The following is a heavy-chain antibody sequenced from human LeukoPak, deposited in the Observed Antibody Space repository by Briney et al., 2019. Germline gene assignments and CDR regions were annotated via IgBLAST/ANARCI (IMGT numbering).Heavy chain of an antibody. D-gene: IGHD1-26*01. J-gene: IGHJ4*02. CDR2: IIPIFGTA. V-gene: IGHV1-69*01. CDR1: GGTFSSYA. CDR3: ARDFFPVVGALDY. Sequence: APVKVSCTASGGTFSSYAISWVRQAPGQGLEWMGGIIPIFGTANYAQKFQGRVTITADESTSTAYMELSSLRSEDTAVYYCARDFFPVVGALDYWGQGTLVTVSS.